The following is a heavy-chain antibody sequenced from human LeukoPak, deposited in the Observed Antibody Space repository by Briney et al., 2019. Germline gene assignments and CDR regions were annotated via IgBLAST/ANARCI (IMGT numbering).Heavy chain of an antibody. CDR1: GGSFSGYY. CDR3: ARHYGTVTEKPFDY. Sequence: PSETLSLTCAVYGGSFSGYYWSWIRQPPGKGLEWIGSIYYSGSTYYNPSLKSRVTISVDTSKNQFSLKLSSVTAADTAVYYCARHYGTVTEKPFDYWGQGTLVTVSS. J-gene: IGHJ4*02. V-gene: IGHV4-34*01. D-gene: IGHD4-11*01. CDR2: IYYSGST.